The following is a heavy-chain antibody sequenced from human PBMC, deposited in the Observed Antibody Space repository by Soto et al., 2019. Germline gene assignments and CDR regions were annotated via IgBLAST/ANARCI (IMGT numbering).Heavy chain of an antibody. CDR1: GFTFSSYW. V-gene: IGHV3-7*01. D-gene: IGHD2-2*01. Sequence: GGSLRLSCAASGFTFSSYWMSWVRQAPGKGLEWVANIKQDGSEKYYVDSVKGRFTISRDNAKNSLYLQMNSLRAEDTAVYYCARGDHCSSTSCYYYYMDVWGKGTTVTVSS. J-gene: IGHJ6*03. CDR3: ARGDHCSSTSCYYYYMDV. CDR2: IKQDGSEK.